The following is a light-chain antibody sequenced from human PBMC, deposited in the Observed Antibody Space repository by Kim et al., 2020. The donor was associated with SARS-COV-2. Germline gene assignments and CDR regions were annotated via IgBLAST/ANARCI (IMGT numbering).Light chain of an antibody. Sequence: VALGQTVRITCQGDSLRSYYASWYQQKPRQAPVLVIYGKNNRPSGIPDRFSGSSSGNTASLTITGAQAGDEADYYCNSRDSSGPVVFGGGTKLTVL. J-gene: IGLJ2*01. V-gene: IGLV3-19*01. CDR3: NSRDSSGPVV. CDR2: GKN. CDR1: SLRSYY.